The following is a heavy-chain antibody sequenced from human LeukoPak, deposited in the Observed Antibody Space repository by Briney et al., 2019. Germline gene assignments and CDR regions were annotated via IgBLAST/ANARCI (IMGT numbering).Heavy chain of an antibody. CDR2: IGTAGDT. CDR1: GFTFSSYD. Sequence: GGSLRLSCAASGFTFSSYDMHWVRQATGKGLEWVSAIGTAGDTHYPGSVKGRFTISRENAKKSLYLQINILRAWDTAVYYREGGSGGAFDIWGQGQWSPSLQ. D-gene: IGHD3-16*01. V-gene: IGHV3-13*01. CDR3: EGGSGGAFDI. J-gene: IGHJ3*02.